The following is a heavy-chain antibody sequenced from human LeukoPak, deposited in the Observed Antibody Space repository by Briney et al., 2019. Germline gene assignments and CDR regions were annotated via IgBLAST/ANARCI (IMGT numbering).Heavy chain of an antibody. CDR1: GFTVGSNY. V-gene: IGHV3-15*01. CDR2: IKSKTDGGTT. D-gene: IGHD2-2*01. Sequence: GGSLRLSCAASGFTVGSNYMSWVRQAPGKGLEWVGRIKSKTDGGTTDYAAPAKGRFTISRDDSKNTLYLQMNSLKTEDTAVYYCTTVEEFCSSSNCYDYWGQGTLVTVSS. J-gene: IGHJ4*02. CDR3: TTVEEFCSSSNCYDY.